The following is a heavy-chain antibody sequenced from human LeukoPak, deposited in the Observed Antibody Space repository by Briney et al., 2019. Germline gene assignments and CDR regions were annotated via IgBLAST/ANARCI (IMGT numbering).Heavy chain of an antibody. CDR3: ARAVAGTFYYTSYTAG. CDR1: GFTFSSYW. V-gene: IGHV3-7*01. J-gene: IGHJ6*03. CDR2: IKQDGSEK. Sequence: GGSLRLSCAASGFTFSSYWMNWVRQAPGKGLEWVANIKQDGSEKYYVDSVKGRLTISRDNAKNSLYLQMNSLRAEDTRVYYSARAVAGTFYYTSYTAGSSKATTATV. D-gene: IGHD6-19*01.